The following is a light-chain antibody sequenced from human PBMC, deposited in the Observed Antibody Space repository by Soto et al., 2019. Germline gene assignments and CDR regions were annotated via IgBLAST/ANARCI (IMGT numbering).Light chain of an antibody. CDR1: SSNIGSNY. V-gene: IGLV1-47*02. CDR2: SNN. J-gene: IGLJ1*01. CDR3: QSYDRSLSGSV. Sequence: QSVLTQPPPASGTPGQRVTISCSGSSSNIGSNYVYWYQQLPGTAPKLLIYSNNQRPSGVPDRFSGSKSGTSASLAISGLRSEDEADYYCQSYDRSLSGSVFGAGTKVTVL.